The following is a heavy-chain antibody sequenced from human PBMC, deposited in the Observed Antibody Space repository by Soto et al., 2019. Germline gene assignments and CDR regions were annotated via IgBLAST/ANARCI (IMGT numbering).Heavy chain of an antibody. V-gene: IGHV3-48*02. CDR3: ARGHGTGHLFDY. J-gene: IGHJ4*02. CDR2: ISSSSSTI. D-gene: IGHD2-8*02. Sequence: GGSLRLSCAVSGITFRSYPMNWVRHGPGRGLEWVSYISSSSSTIYYADSVRGRFTISRDNAKNSLYLQMDSLTDEDTAVYYCARGHGTGHLFDYWGQGTLVTVSS. CDR1: GITFRSYP.